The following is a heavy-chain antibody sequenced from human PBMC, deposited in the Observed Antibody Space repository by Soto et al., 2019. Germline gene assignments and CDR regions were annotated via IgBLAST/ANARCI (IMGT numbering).Heavy chain of an antibody. CDR1: GFTFSSYS. D-gene: IGHD2-2*01. J-gene: IGHJ4*02. V-gene: IGHV3-21*01. CDR2: ISSSSYI. Sequence: PGGSLRLSCAASGFTFSSYSMNWVRQAPGKGLEWVSSISSSSYIYYADSVKGRFTISRDNAKNSLYLQMNSLRAEDTAVYYCARDSQYQLLYSYYFDYWGQGTLVTVSS. CDR3: ARDSQYQLLYSYYFDY.